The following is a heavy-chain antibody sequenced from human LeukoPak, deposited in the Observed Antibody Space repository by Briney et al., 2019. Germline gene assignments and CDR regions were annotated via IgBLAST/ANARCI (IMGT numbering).Heavy chain of an antibody. V-gene: IGHV1-18*01. CDR1: GYTFTSYG. Sequence: ASVKVSCKASGYTFTSYGISWVRQAPGQGLEGMGWISAYNGNTNYAQKFQGRVTMTRDTSISTAYMELSRLRSDDTAVYYCARGYSLLEGFDYWGQGTLVTVSS. J-gene: IGHJ4*02. CDR3: ARGYSLLEGFDY. CDR2: ISAYNGNT. D-gene: IGHD5-18*01.